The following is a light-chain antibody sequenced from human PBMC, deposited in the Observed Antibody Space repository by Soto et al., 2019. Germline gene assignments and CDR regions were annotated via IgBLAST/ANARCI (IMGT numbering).Light chain of an antibody. CDR3: SSFARSSTLV. Sequence: QSALTQPASVSASPGQSVSTSCTGTSSDVGGYNYVSWYQHYPGKAPKLIIYDVSNRPSGISNRFSGSKSGNTASLTISGLQAEEEADYYCSSFARSSTLVFGGGTKLTVL. V-gene: IGLV2-14*03. J-gene: IGLJ2*01. CDR2: DVS. CDR1: SSDVGGYNY.